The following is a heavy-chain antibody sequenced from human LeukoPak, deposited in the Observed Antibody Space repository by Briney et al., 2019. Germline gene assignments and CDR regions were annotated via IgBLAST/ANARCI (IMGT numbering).Heavy chain of an antibody. CDR3: ARVDEGYGSGIFDY. Sequence: SQTLSLTCTVSGGSISSGGYYWSWIRQHPGKGLEWIGYIYYSESTYCNPSLKSRVTISVDTSKNQFSLKLSSVTAADTAVYYCARVDEGYGSGIFDYWGQGTLVTVSS. V-gene: IGHV4-31*03. CDR2: IYYSEST. D-gene: IGHD3-10*01. CDR1: GGSISSGGYY. J-gene: IGHJ4*02.